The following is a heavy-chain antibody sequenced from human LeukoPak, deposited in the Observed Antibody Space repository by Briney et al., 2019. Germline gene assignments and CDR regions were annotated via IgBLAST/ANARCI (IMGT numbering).Heavy chain of an antibody. J-gene: IGHJ5*02. V-gene: IGHV1-69*04. D-gene: IGHD2-2*03. CDR1: GGTFSSYA. CDR2: IIPILGIA. CDR3: ASDLGYCSSTSCQDNWFDP. Sequence: ASVKVSCKASGGTFSSYAISWVRQAPGQGLEWMGRIIPILGIANYAQKFQGRVTITADKSTSTAYMELSSLRSEDTAVYYCASDLGYCSSTSCQDNWFDPWGQGTLVTVSS.